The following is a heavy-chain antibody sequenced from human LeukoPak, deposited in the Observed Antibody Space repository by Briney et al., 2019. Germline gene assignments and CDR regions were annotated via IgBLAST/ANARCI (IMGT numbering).Heavy chain of an antibody. CDR1: GYTFTSYT. D-gene: IGHD3-22*01. CDR2: IIPILGIA. CDR3: ARGTYYYDSSGYYPPPSFDY. J-gene: IGHJ4*02. Sequence: GASVKVSCKASGYTFTSYTISWVRQAPGQGLEWMGRIIPILGIANYAQKFQGRVTITADKSTSTAYMELSSLRSEDTAVYYCARGTYYYDSSGYYPPPSFDYWGQGTLVTVSS. V-gene: IGHV1-69*02.